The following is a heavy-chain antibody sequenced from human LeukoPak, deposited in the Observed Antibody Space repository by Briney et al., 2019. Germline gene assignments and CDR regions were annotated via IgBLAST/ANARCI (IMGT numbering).Heavy chain of an antibody. D-gene: IGHD3-22*01. Sequence: ASVKVSCKASGYTFTGYYVHWVRQAPGQGLEWMGWINPNSGGTNYAQKFQGRVTMTRDTSISTAYMELSRLRSDDTAVYYCARLPFDSSGSFDYWGQGTLVTVSS. V-gene: IGHV1-2*02. CDR2: INPNSGGT. J-gene: IGHJ4*02. CDR3: ARLPFDSSGSFDY. CDR1: GYTFTGYY.